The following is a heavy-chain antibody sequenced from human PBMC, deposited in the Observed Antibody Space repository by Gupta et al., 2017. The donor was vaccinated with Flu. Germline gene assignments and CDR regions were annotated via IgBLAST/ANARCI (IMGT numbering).Heavy chain of an antibody. CDR1: GGSISSSSYY. D-gene: IGHD2-15*01. V-gene: IGHV4-39*01. Sequence: QLQLQESGPGLVKPSETLSLTCTVSGGSISSSSYYWGWIRQPPGKGLEWIGSIYYSGSTYYNPSLKSRVTISVDTSKNQFSLKLSSVTAADTAVYYCARHSGAGGSCQLGKDLNWFDPWGQGTLVTVSS. J-gene: IGHJ5*02. CDR3: ARHSGAGGSCQLGKDLNWFDP. CDR2: IYYSGST.